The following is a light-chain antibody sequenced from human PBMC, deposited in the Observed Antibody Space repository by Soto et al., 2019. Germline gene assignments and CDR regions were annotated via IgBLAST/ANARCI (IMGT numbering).Light chain of an antibody. Sequence: IVLTQSTLSLSVTLGQPASISCRSSQSLVYSDGNTYLNWFHQRPGQSPRRLIHKVSNRDSGVPDRFSGSGSDTDFTLSISRVEADDVGVFYCMQGISFTFGQGTKV. J-gene: IGKJ1*01. V-gene: IGKV2-30*01. CDR1: QSLVYSDGNTY. CDR3: MQGISFT. CDR2: KVS.